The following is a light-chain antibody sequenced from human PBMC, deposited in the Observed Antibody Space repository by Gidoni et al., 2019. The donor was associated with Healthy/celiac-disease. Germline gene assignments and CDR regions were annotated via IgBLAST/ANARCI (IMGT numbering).Light chain of an antibody. J-gene: IGLJ3*02. V-gene: IGLV4-60*03. Sequence: QPVLTQSSSASASLGSSVKLTCTLSSGHSSYIIAWHQQQPGKAPRYLMKREGSGSYNKGSGVPDRCSGSSSGAYRYLTISNLQSEDEADYYCETWDSNTRVFGGGTKLTVL. CDR2: REGSGSY. CDR1: SGHSSYI. CDR3: ETWDSNTRV.